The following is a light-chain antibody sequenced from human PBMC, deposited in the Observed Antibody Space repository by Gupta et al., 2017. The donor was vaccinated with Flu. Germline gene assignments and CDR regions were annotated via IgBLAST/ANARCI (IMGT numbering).Light chain of an antibody. V-gene: IGKV3-20*01. J-gene: IGKJ2*01. Sequence: GTLSLSPGESTAASCRARQRLDSNKVAWYQQKPGQAPSPLMLSASSMPTGVPDRFSGSGSGTDFTLTISSLEPEDFAVYYCHQCSYSPPTFGQGTKLEIK. CDR1: QRLDSNK. CDR2: SAS. CDR3: HQCSYSPPT.